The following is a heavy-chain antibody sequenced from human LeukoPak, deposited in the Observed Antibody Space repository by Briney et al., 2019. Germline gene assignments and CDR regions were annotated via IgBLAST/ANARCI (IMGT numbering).Heavy chain of an antibody. CDR3: ARYYDSSGYPFDY. CDR2: INPNSGGT. V-gene: IGHV1-2*02. Sequence: ASVKVSCKASGYTFTGYYMHWVRQAPGQGLEWMGWINPNSGGTNYAQKFQGRVTMTRDTSISTAYMELSRLRSDDTAVYYCARYYDSSGYPFDYWGQRTLDTVSS. D-gene: IGHD3-22*01. J-gene: IGHJ4*02. CDR1: GYTFTGYY.